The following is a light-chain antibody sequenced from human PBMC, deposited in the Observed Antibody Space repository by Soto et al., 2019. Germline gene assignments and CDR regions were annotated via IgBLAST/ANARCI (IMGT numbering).Light chain of an antibody. V-gene: IGLV1-44*01. CDR2: TND. CDR1: SSNMGSNT. CDR3: PVWDDRLHGPV. J-gene: IGLJ1*01. Sequence: HSGLTQPPSASGTPGQWVTISCYGSSSNMGSNTVHWFQQFPGTAPRLLISTNDQRPSGVPDRFIGSNSGTSASLAISGLQFEDEADYYCPVWDDRLHGPVFTPVPKVPVL.